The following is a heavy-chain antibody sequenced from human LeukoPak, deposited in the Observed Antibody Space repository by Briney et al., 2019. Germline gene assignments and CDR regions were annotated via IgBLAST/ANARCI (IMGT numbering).Heavy chain of an antibody. CDR3: ARGSGWFLY. CDR1: GFTFGNHW. Sequence: PGGSLRLSCAASGFTFGNHWMSWVRQAPGKGLEWVATIKEDGSEKQYVDSVKGRFTISRDIAKSSLYLQMNSLRVEDMAVYYCARGSGWFLYWGQGTLVTVSS. V-gene: IGHV3-7*04. J-gene: IGHJ4*02. CDR2: IKEDGSEK. D-gene: IGHD6-19*01.